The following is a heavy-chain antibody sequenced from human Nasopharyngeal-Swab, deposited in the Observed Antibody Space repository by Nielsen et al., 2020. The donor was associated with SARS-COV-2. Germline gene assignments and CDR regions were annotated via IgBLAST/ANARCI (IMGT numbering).Heavy chain of an antibody. J-gene: IGHJ4*02. V-gene: IGHV1-58*01. CDR3: AALSSGRFRY. Sequence: SVKVSCKASGFTFTSSALQWVRQARGQRLEWIGWIVVPNGNTNYAQNFQEGVTINRDMSTSTAYMELRGLRSEDTAVYYCAALSSGRFRYWGQGTLVSVSS. D-gene: IGHD1-26*01. CDR1: GFTFTSSA. CDR2: IVVPNGNT.